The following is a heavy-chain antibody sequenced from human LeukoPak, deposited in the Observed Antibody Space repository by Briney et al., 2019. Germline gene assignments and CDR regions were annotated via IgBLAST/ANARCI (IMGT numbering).Heavy chain of an antibody. CDR3: AGDCQRVAGSTSCNSY. CDR2: ISYDGSNK. D-gene: IGHD2-2*01. Sequence: GGSLRLSCAASGFTFGMHWVRQAPGKGLEWVAVISYDGSNKFYADSVKGRFTISRDNSKNTLYLQMNSLRAEDTAVYFCAGDCQRVAGSTSCNSYWGQGTLVTVSS. J-gene: IGHJ4*02. V-gene: IGHV3-30*03. CDR1: GFTFG.